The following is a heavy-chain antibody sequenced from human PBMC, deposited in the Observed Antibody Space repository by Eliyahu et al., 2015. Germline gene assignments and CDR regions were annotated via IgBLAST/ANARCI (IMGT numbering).Heavy chain of an antibody. D-gene: IGHD5-24*01. V-gene: IGHV3-21*02. CDR1: EFXFNSYX. J-gene: IGHJ6*03. Sequence: EVQLVESGGGLVKPGGSLRLSCTASEFXFNSYXMTWVRQAPGKGLGWVPSITSRDSHINYADSVKGRFTISRDNAKNSLYLQMDSLRTEDTAVYYCAREQFGYTYYYHYSYMDIWGKGTTVTVSS. CDR2: ITSRDSHI. CDR3: AREQFGYTYYYHYSYMDI.